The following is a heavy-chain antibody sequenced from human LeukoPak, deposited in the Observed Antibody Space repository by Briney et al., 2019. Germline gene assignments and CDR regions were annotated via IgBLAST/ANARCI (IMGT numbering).Heavy chain of an antibody. J-gene: IGHJ5*02. CDR3: ARRGPVGCSGTSCFAGPVDS. V-gene: IGHV3-21*01. D-gene: IGHD2-2*01. Sequence: PGGALRISRAASEFTLSSYSMKWVRPAPGKGVEGGSSLSGSSSYIYYADSVQGRFTISRDNVKNSLYLEMNSLRAEDTAVYYCARRGPVGCSGTSCFAGPVDSWGQGTLVTVSS. CDR2: LSGSSSYI. CDR1: EFTLSSYS.